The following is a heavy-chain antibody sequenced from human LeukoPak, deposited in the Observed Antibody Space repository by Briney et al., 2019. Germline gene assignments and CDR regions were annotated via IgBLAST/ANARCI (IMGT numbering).Heavy chain of an antibody. CDR1: GGSLTTGASLTNAHW. J-gene: IGHJ5*02. CDR3: ARSYNRVVLLYH. CDR2: INHSGSS. V-gene: IGHV4-4*02. Sequence: PSETLSLTCAVSGGSLTTGASLTNAHWFSWVRQPPGKGLEWIGEINHSGSSNYNPSLKSRVTISVDTSKNQFSLKLTSVTAADTAVYYCARSYNRVVLLYHWGQGTLVTVSS. D-gene: IGHD3-10*01.